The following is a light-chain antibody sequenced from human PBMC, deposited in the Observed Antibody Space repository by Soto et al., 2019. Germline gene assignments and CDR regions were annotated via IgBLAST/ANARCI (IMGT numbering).Light chain of an antibody. V-gene: IGKV4-1*01. CDR3: QQYYNTPFT. Sequence: DIVMTQSADSLGVSLGERATIRCKSSQSVLSSSNNKNYLAWYQQRPGQPPKLLIYWASTRESGVPDRFSGSGSGTDFTLTISSLQAEDVAVYYCQQYYNTPFTFGPGTKVDFK. CDR1: QSVLSSSNNKNY. J-gene: IGKJ3*01. CDR2: WAS.